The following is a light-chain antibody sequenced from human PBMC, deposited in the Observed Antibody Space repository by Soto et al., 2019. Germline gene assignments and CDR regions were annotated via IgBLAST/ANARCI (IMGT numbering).Light chain of an antibody. J-gene: IGLJ1*01. Sequence: QSALTPPPSVSGAPGQRGTISCTGGSSNIGAGYDVHWYQQLPGTAPKLLIYGNSNRPSGVPDRFSGSKSGTSASLAITGLQAEDEADYYCAAWDDRLNGYVFGTG. CDR3: AAWDDRLNGYV. CDR2: GNS. V-gene: IGLV1-40*01. CDR1: SSNIGAGYD.